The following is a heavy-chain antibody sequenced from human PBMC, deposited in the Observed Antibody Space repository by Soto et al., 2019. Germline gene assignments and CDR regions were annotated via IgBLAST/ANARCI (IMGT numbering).Heavy chain of an antibody. J-gene: IGHJ5*02. CDR1: GFTFSSYA. CDR2: ISGSGGST. Sequence: QAGGSLRLSCAASGFTFSSYAMSWVRQAPGKGLEWVSAISGSGGSTYYADSVKGRFTISRDNSKNTLYLQMNSLRAEDTAVYYWAKVSTDYYDSSGYPDTDNWFDTWGQGTLVTVSS. V-gene: IGHV3-23*01. CDR3: AKVSTDYYDSSGYPDTDNWFDT. D-gene: IGHD3-22*01.